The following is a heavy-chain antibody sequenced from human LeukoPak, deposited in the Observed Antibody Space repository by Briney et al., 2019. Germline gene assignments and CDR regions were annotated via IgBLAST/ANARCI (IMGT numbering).Heavy chain of an antibody. Sequence: SETLSLTCTVSGGSISSYYWSWIRQPAGKGLEWIGRIYTSGSTNYNPSLKSRVTISVDKSKNQFSLKLSSVTAADTAVYYCARGLRDSSSWYGHYYGMDVWGQGTTVTVSS. D-gene: IGHD6-13*01. J-gene: IGHJ6*02. CDR3: ARGLRDSSSWYGHYYGMDV. CDR2: IYTSGST. CDR1: GGSISSYY. V-gene: IGHV4-4*07.